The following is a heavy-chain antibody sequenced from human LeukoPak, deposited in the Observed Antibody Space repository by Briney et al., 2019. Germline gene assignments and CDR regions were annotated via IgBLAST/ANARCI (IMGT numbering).Heavy chain of an antibody. Sequence: PGGSLRLSCAASGFTVSSNYMSWVRQAPGKGLELISVIYSGGSTYYADSVKGRFTISRDNSKNTLYLQMHSLRAEDTAVYCCARAMAAGVESLDYWGQGTLVTVSS. D-gene: IGHD6-13*01. V-gene: IGHV3-53*01. J-gene: IGHJ4*02. CDR2: IYSGGST. CDR3: ARAMAAGVESLDY. CDR1: GFTVSSNY.